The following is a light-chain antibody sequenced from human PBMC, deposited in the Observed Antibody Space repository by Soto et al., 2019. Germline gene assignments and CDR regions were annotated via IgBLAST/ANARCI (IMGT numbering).Light chain of an antibody. V-gene: IGLV2-14*03. CDR1: SSDVGGYNF. CDR3: ISYTSGNDVV. CDR2: DVS. J-gene: IGLJ2*01. Sequence: QSVLTQPVSVSGSPGQSITISCTGTSSDVGGYNFVSWYQHHPGKAPKLMIYDVSDRPSGVSNRISGSKSGNTASLTISGLQAEDEADYYCISYTSGNDVVFGGGTKLTVL.